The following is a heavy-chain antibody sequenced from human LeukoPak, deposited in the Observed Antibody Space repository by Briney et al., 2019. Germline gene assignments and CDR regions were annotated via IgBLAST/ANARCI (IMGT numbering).Heavy chain of an antibody. J-gene: IGHJ4*02. CDR1: GYTFTNYY. V-gene: IGHV1-46*01. D-gene: IGHD5-24*01. Sequence: ASVKVSFEASGYTFTNYYIHWVRQAPGQGLEWMGIINPSGGSTSYAQKFQGRVTMTRDTSTSTVYMELSSLRSEDTAVYYCARGGKGNADGYNQALNYWGKGTLVTVSS. CDR3: ARGGKGNADGYNQALNY. CDR2: INPSGGST.